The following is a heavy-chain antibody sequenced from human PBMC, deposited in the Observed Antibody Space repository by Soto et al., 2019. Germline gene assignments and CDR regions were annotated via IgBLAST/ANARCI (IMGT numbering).Heavy chain of an antibody. Sequence: SETLSLTCAVSGGSISSGGYSWSWIRQPPGKGLEWIGYIYHSGSTYYNPSLKSRVTISVDRSKNQFSLKLSSVTAADTAVYYCASNRGGSPTISDYWGQGTLVTVSS. D-gene: IGHD1-26*01. V-gene: IGHV4-30-2*01. CDR1: GGSISSGGYS. CDR3: ASNRGGSPTISDY. CDR2: IYHSGST. J-gene: IGHJ4*02.